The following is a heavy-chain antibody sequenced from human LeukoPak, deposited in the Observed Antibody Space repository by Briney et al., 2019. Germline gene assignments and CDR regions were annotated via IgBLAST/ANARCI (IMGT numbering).Heavy chain of an antibody. J-gene: IGHJ3*02. Sequence: TGGSLRLSCAASGFTFDDYAMHWVRQAPGKGLEWVSGISWNSGSIGYADSVKGRFTISRDNAKNSLYLQMNSLRAEDTALYYCAKGAGLVGAFDIWGQGTMVTVSS. D-gene: IGHD1-26*01. V-gene: IGHV3-9*01. CDR1: GFTFDDYA. CDR3: AKGAGLVGAFDI. CDR2: ISWNSGSI.